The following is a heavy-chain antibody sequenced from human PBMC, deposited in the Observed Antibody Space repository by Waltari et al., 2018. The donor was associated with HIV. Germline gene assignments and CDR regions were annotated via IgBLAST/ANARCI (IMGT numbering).Heavy chain of an antibody. Sequence: GQLVQHGAEVKKPGESLKISCKGSGYSFTTYWLGRVRQMPGKGLEWVGINYPGDSDTRYSPSSQGQVTSTAERSISTAYLQWSSLKASDTAMYYCAMRGATVSTGWYFDLWGRGSLVTVSS. CDR3: AMRGATVSTGWYFDL. V-gene: IGHV5-51*01. CDR2: NYPGDSDT. J-gene: IGHJ2*01. CDR1: GYSFTTYW. D-gene: IGHD4-17*01.